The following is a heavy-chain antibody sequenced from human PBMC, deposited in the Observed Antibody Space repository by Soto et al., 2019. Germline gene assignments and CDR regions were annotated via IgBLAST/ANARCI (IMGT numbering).Heavy chain of an antibody. CDR3: TTDYGRITIFGVVKH. CDR1: GFTFSNAW. J-gene: IGHJ4*02. D-gene: IGHD3-3*01. CDR2: IKSKTDGGTT. Sequence: EVQLVESGGGLVKPGGSLRLSCAASGFTFSNAWMNWVRQAPGKGLEWVGRIKSKTDGGTTDYAAPVKGRFTISSDDSKNTLYLQMNSLKTEDTAVYYCTTDYGRITIFGVVKHWGQGTLVTVSS. V-gene: IGHV3-15*07.